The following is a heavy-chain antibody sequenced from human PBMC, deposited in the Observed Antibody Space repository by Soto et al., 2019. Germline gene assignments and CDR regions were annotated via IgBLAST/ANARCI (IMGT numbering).Heavy chain of an antibody. J-gene: IGHJ5*02. D-gene: IGHD5-18*01. CDR1: GYTFTSYG. CDR2: ISPYNGDT. CDR3: VRDASSGYRGWWDP. V-gene: IGHV1-18*01. Sequence: QVQLVQSGTEVKKPGASVKVSCKTSGYTFTSYGISWVRQAPGQGLEWMGLISPYNGDTIYARKFQGRVIVTADTATSTVYMGLRSLRSDDTAVYYCVRDASSGYRGWWDPWGQGTLVTVSS.